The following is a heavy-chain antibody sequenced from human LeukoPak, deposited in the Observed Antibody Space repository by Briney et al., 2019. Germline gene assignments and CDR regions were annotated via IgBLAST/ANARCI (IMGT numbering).Heavy chain of an antibody. CDR1: GVTFSSHG. V-gene: IGHV3-23*01. J-gene: IGHJ2*01. D-gene: IGHD1-26*01. Sequence: PGGSLRLSCAASGVTFSSHGMSWVRQAPGKGLEWVSSITDSGGTCYADSVKGRFTMSRDNSKNTLYLQMNSLRAEDTAVYYCAKNLLGSESFSWYFDLWGRGTLVTVSS. CDR3: AKNLLGSESFSWYFDL. CDR2: ITDSGGT.